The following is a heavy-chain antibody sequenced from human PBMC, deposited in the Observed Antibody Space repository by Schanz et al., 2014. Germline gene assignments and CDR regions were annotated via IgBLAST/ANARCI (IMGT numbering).Heavy chain of an antibody. V-gene: IGHV1-18*01. J-gene: IGHJ4*02. Sequence: QVQLVQSGAEVKKPGASVKVSCKASGYTFTSHGINWVRQAPGQGLEWMGWINGYNGHTLYAQKFQGRVTMTTDTSTSTSYMELTSLRFDDTAVYYCARDFSAYVGNYFDYWGQGTLXTVSS. CDR3: ARDFSAYVGNYFDY. D-gene: IGHD5-12*01. CDR2: INGYNGHT. CDR1: GYTFTSHG.